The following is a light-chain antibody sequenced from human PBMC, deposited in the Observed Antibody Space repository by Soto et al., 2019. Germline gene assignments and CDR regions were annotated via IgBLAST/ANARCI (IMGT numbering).Light chain of an antibody. J-gene: IGKJ1*01. CDR3: QQYVGSSRT. CDR1: QSVSSSY. Sequence: EIVLTQSPGTLSLSPGERATLSCRASQSVSSSYLAWYQQKPGQAPSLLIHGASTRATGFPARFSGSGSGTDFTLTISRLEPEDFAVYHCQQYVGSSRTFGQGTKVDIK. CDR2: GAS. V-gene: IGKV3-20*01.